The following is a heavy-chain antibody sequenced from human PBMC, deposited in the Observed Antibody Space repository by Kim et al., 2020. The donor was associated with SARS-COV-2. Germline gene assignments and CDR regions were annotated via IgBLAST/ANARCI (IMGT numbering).Heavy chain of an antibody. CDR1: GFSFSSNW. Sequence: GGSLRLSCAASGFSFSSNWMSWVRQAPGKGLEWVANINVDGSEKYYLDSVRGRFTISRDNAKNSLDLQMNSLRDEDTAVYYCAKNVAWGQGTLVTVSS. V-gene: IGHV3-7*01. CDR2: INVDGSEK. D-gene: IGHD2-21*01. J-gene: IGHJ5*02. CDR3: AKNVA.